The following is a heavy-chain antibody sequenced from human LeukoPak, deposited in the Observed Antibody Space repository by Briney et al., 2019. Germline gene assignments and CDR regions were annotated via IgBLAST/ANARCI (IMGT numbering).Heavy chain of an antibody. D-gene: IGHD3/OR15-3a*01. CDR2: ISGSGGST. J-gene: IGHJ4*02. CDR1: GFTVSSNY. Sequence: GGSLRLSCAASGFTVSSNYMSWVRQAPGKGLEWVSAISGSGGSTYYADSVKGRFTISRDNSNNTLYLQMNSLRVEDTAVYFCAKLSIMIFDPDYWGQGTLVPVSS. V-gene: IGHV3-23*01. CDR3: AKLSIMIFDPDY.